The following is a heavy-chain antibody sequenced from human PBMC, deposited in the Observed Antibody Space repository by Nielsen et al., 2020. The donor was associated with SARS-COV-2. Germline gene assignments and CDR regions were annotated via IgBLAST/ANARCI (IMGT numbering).Heavy chain of an antibody. Sequence: GGSLRLSCAASGFTFSNFAMHWVRQAPGKGLEWMTIISYDGNEHYADSVRGRFTISRDNFKSTVFLQMNSLKLEDTAVYYCARETIDHTSSFVDYWGQGTLATVSS. D-gene: IGHD2-2*01. V-gene: IGHV3-30*04. CDR1: GFTFSNFA. CDR3: ARETIDHTSSFVDY. J-gene: IGHJ4*02. CDR2: ISYDGNE.